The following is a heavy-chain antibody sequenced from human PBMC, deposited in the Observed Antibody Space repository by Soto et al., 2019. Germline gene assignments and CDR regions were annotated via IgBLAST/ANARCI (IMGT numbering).Heavy chain of an antibody. CDR2: ITEDGSGT. D-gene: IGHD2-8*01. J-gene: IGHJ4*02. CDR1: GFTFSSYP. Sequence: GGSLRLSCATSGFTFSSYPIHWVRQAPGKGPVWVSRITEDGSGTTYADSVKGRFTVTRDNAKNTMYLQMSGLGAEDAAVYHCVRGTNGWRGMDYWGQGTLVTVSS. CDR3: VRGTNGWRGMDY. V-gene: IGHV3-74*01.